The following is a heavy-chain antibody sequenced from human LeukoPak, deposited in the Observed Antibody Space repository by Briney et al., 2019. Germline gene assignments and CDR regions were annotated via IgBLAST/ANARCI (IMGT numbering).Heavy chain of an antibody. Sequence: SETLSLTCAVSGYSISSGYYWGWIRQPPGKGLEWIGSIYHSGSTYYNPSLKSRVTISVDTSKNQFPLKLSSVTAADTAVYYCAGRRYCSSTSCYRDYYYMDVWGKGTTVTVSS. V-gene: IGHV4-38-2*01. CDR2: IYHSGST. CDR3: AGRRYCSSTSCYRDYYYMDV. D-gene: IGHD2-2*01. J-gene: IGHJ6*03. CDR1: GYSISSGYY.